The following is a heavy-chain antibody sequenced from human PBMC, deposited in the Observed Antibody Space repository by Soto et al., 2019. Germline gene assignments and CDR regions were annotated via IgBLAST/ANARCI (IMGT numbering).Heavy chain of an antibody. Sequence: GGSLRLSCAASGFRFSDYIRNWVRQAPGRGLEWVSYISSSSFTIHYADSVKGRFTISRDNAKNSLYLQMNSLRDEDTAVYYCASLGSSGWSTKGAFDYRGQGTLVTVSS. CDR1: GFRFSDYI. CDR3: ASLGSSGWSTKGAFDY. D-gene: IGHD6-19*01. V-gene: IGHV3-48*02. J-gene: IGHJ4*02. CDR2: ISSSSFTI.